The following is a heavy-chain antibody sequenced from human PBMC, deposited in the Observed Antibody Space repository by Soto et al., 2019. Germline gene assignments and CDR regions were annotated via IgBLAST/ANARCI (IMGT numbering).Heavy chain of an antibody. CDR1: GFTFSSYG. Sequence: ELQLLESGGGLAQPGGSLRLSCAASGFTFSSYGMNWVRQAPGKGLEWVSALSGSGDTTYYADSVRGRFSISRDNSRNPLYLQMSSLRGEDTAVYYCAKGTQFFSSYPMDVGGQGTPATVSS. CDR3: AKGTQFFSSYPMDV. CDR2: LSGSGDTT. J-gene: IGHJ6*02. V-gene: IGHV3-23*01.